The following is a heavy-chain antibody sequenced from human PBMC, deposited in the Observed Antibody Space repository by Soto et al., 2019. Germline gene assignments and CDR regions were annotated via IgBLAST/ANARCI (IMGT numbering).Heavy chain of an antibody. Sequence: GGSLRLSCAASGFTFSSYAMHWVRQAPGKGLEWVAVISYDGSNKYYADSVKGRFTISRDNSKNTLYLQMNSLRAEDTAVYYCARMAIGYCSGGSCYPIDYWGQGTLVTVSS. J-gene: IGHJ4*02. CDR2: ISYDGSNK. CDR3: ARMAIGYCSGGSCYPIDY. CDR1: GFTFSSYA. D-gene: IGHD2-15*01. V-gene: IGHV3-30-3*01.